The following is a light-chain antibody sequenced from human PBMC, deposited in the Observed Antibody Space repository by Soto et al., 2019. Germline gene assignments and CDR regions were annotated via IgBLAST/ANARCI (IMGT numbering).Light chain of an antibody. V-gene: IGKV1-5*01. CDR2: ASS. CDR1: QSISRW. J-gene: IGKJ5*01. CDR3: QQRSNSTT. Sequence: DIQMTQSPSTLSAYVGDRVTIPCRASQSISRWLAWYQQKPGKAPKFLIYASSSLQSGVPSRFSGSASGTDFTLTISSLEPEDFAVYYCQQRSNSTTFGQGTRLEIK.